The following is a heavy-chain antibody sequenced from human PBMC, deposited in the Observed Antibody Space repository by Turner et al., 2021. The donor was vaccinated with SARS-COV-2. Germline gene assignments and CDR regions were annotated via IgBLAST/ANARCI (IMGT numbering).Heavy chain of an antibody. CDR2: VDPEDSET. V-gene: IGHV1-24*01. Sequence: QVQLVQSGAEVKKPGASVKVSCTVSGYTLTELSMHWVRQAPGKGLEGMGGVDPEDSETIYAQKFQGRVTMTEDTSTDTAYMGLSSLRSEDTAVYYCATTLVTLIGDWYFDLWGRGTLVTVSS. D-gene: IGHD3-22*01. J-gene: IGHJ2*01. CDR3: ATTLVTLIGDWYFDL. CDR1: GYTLTELS.